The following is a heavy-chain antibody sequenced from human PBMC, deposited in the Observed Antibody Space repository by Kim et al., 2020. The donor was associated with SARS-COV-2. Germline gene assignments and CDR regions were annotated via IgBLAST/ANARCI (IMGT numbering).Heavy chain of an antibody. V-gene: IGHV3-33*01. CDR2: TK. Sequence: TKNYAGSVKGRLTISRDNSKNTLFLEMNSLRAEDTAVYYCATDIGAAPFDYWGQGTLVTVSS. D-gene: IGHD3-10*01. J-gene: IGHJ4*02. CDR3: ATDIGAAPFDY.